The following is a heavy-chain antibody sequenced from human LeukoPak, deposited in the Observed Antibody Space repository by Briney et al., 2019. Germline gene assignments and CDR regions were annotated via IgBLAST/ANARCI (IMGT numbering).Heavy chain of an antibody. Sequence: ASVKVSCKASGYTFTSYGISWVRQAPGQGLEWMGWISAYNGNTNYAQKLQGRVTMTTDTSTSTAYMELRSLRSDDTAVYYCARGLVGATLYDWFDPWGQGTLVTVSS. V-gene: IGHV1-18*01. CDR3: ARGLVGATLYDWFDP. CDR2: ISAYNGNT. J-gene: IGHJ5*02. CDR1: GYTFTSYG. D-gene: IGHD1-26*01.